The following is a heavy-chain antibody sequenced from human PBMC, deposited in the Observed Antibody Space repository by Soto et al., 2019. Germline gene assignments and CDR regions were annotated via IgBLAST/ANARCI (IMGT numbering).Heavy chain of an antibody. CDR3: ASTVTFDYYYYYMDV. V-gene: IGHV4-4*02. J-gene: IGHJ6*03. Sequence: QVQLQESGPGLVKPSGTLSLTCAVSSGSISSSNWWSWVRQPPGKGLEWIGEIYHSGSTNYNPSLMCRVTISVDKSKNQFSLKLSSVTAADTAVYYCASTVTFDYYYYYMDVWGKGTTVTVSS. CDR1: SGSISSSNW. CDR2: IYHSGST. D-gene: IGHD4-17*01.